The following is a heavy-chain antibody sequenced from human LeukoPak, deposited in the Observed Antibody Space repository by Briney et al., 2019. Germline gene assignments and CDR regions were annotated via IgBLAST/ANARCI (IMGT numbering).Heavy chain of an antibody. J-gene: IGHJ4*02. CDR3: ARGGSGSYPRLLDY. CDR1: GFTVSSNY. V-gene: IGHV3-53*01. CDR2: IYSGGST. Sequence: GGSLRLSCAASGFTVSSNYMSWVRQAPGKGLEWVSVIYSGGSTYYADSVKGRFTISRDNSKNTLYLQMNSLRAEDTAVYYCARGGSGSYPRLLDYWGQGTLVTVSS. D-gene: IGHD1-26*01.